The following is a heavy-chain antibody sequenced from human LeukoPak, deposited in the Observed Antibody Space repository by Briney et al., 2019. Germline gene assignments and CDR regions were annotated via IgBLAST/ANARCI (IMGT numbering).Heavy chain of an antibody. J-gene: IGHJ4*02. V-gene: IGHV3-48*01. CDR3: ARDLGSYYYDSSGYYGVFGY. CDR1: GFTFSSYE. Sequence: HPGGSLRLSCAASGFTFSSYEMNWVRQAPGKGLEWVSYISSSSSTIYYADSVKGRFTISRDNAKNSLYLQMNSLRAEDTAVYYCARDLGSYYYDSSGYYGVFGYWGQGTLVTVSS. CDR2: ISSSSSTI. D-gene: IGHD3-22*01.